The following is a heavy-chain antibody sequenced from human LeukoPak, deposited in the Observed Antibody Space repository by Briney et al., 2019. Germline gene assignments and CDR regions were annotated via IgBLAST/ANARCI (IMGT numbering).Heavy chain of an antibody. D-gene: IGHD4-23*01. CDR3: ARESAPVNYYYYCGMDV. CDR2: IYYSGST. Sequence: SEPLSLTCTVSGDSISSSSYYWGWIRQPPGKGLEWLVSIYYSGSTYYNTSLKSRVTISVDTSKNQFSLKLSSVTAADTAVYYCARESAPVNYYYYCGMDVWGQGTTVTV. CDR1: GDSISSSSYY. J-gene: IGHJ6*02. V-gene: IGHV4-39*02.